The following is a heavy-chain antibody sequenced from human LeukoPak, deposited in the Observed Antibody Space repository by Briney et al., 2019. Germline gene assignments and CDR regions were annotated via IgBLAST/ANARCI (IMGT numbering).Heavy chain of an antibody. D-gene: IGHD6-13*01. CDR2: IYYSGST. Sequence: SETLSLTCTVSGGSISSYYWSWIRQPPGKGLEWIGYIYYSGSTNYNPSLKSRVTISVDTSKNQFSLKLSSVTAADTAVYYCARGHYSSSWYVFDYWGQGTLVTVSS. V-gene: IGHV4-59*01. CDR3: ARGHYSSSWYVFDY. CDR1: GGSISSYY. J-gene: IGHJ4*02.